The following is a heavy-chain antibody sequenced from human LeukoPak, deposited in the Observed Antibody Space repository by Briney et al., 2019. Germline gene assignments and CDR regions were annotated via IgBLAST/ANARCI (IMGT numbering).Heavy chain of an antibody. CDR1: GGSISSGGYF. D-gene: IGHD2-21*02. CDR3: ARHVSTSSCGADCYSGGLDV. J-gene: IGHJ6*02. Sequence: SETLSLTCTVSGGSISSGGYFWSWIRQHPGKGLEWIGYIYYSGSTYYYPSLKGRVSISVDTSKNQFSLKLTSVTAADTAVYYCARHVSTSSCGADCYSGGLDVWGQGTTVTVSS. V-gene: IGHV4-39*01. CDR2: IYYSGST.